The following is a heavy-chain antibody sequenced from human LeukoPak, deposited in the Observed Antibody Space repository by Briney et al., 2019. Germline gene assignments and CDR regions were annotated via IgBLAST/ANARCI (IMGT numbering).Heavy chain of an antibody. J-gene: IGHJ3*02. D-gene: IGHD1-26*01. Sequence: GGSLRLSCVASGFTFSSFSMDWVRQAPGKGLEWVSYISSTSSTIYYADSVQGRFTSSRDNAKNMLYMQMNSLRVEDTGLYYCARARDGSRNAFDIWGQGTMITVSS. V-gene: IGHV3-48*04. CDR1: GFTFSSFS. CDR3: ARARDGSRNAFDI. CDR2: ISSTSSTI.